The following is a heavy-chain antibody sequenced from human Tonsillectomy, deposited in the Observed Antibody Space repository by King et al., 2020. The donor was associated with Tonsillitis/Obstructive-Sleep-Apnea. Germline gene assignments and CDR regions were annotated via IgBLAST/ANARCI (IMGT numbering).Heavy chain of an antibody. CDR2: VNPTGGST. J-gene: IGHJ4*02. CDR1: GYMFTSYY. V-gene: IGHV1-46*01. Sequence: MQLVQSGAEVKKPGASVKVSCKASGYMFTSYYMHWVRQAPGQGLEWMGLVNPTGGSTSYSQKFQGRVTMTRDTSTSTVYMELSSLRSEDTAVYYCARESGSGFDYWGQGTLVTVSS. CDR3: ARESGSGFDY. D-gene: IGHD6-25*01.